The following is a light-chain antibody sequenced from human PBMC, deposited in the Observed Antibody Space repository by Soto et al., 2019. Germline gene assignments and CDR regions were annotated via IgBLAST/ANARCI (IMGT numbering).Light chain of an antibody. CDR2: EDI. CDR3: QAWDSGIVG. CDR1: TLGNKF. J-gene: IGLJ2*01. V-gene: IGLV3-1*01. Sequence: SYELTQPPSVSVSPGQTASSTCSGYTLGNKFAPWYQQRPGQSPVLVIYEDIKRPSGIPERFSGSKSGNTATLPISGTQAMDDADYYCQAWDSGIVGFGGGTQLPLL.